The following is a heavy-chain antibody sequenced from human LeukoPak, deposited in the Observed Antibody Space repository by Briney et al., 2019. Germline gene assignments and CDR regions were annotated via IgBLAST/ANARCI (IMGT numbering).Heavy chain of an antibody. CDR3: ARESGYDHFDY. D-gene: IGHD5-12*01. CDR1: GFNFNNYA. V-gene: IGHV3-23*01. J-gene: IGHJ4*02. Sequence: PGGSLRLSCAASGFNFNNYAMNWVRQAPGKGLEWVSTLSGGGTTYYADSVKGRFTISRDTSKHTLYLHMNSLRAEDTAVYYCARESGYDHFDYWGQGTLVTVSS. CDR2: LSGGGTT.